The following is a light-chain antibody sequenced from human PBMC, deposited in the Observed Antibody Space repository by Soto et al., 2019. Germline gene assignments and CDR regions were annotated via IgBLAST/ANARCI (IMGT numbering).Light chain of an antibody. Sequence: DIQMTQSPSSVSAFVGDGVTIACRAGEDIGRWLAWYQQKPGKAPKLLIYAVSNLQSGVPSRFSGSGSGTDFTLTISSLQPEDFATYYCQQANSFPLTFGGGTKVEI. CDR2: AVS. CDR3: QQANSFPLT. CDR1: EDIGRW. V-gene: IGKV1-12*01. J-gene: IGKJ4*01.